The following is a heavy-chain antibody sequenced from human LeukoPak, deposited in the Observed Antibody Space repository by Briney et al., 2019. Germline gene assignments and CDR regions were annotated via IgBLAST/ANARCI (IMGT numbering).Heavy chain of an antibody. CDR2: ISYDGSNK. V-gene: IGHV3-30*04. CDR1: GFTFSSYA. D-gene: IGHD3-3*01. Sequence: GGSLRLSCAASGFTFSSYAMHWVRQAPGKGLEWVAVISYDGSNKYYADSVKGRFTISRDNSKNTLYLQVNSLRAEDTAVYYCARGEGLTIFGVPGDYWGQGTLVTVSS. J-gene: IGHJ4*02. CDR3: ARGEGLTIFGVPGDY.